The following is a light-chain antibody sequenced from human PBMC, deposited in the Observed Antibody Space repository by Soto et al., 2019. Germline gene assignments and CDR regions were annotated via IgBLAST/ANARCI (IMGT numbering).Light chain of an antibody. CDR1: QTLDSM. CDR3: QQYKDWPT. Sequence: IVLTQSPATLSVSPGERATLSCWASQTLDSMVAWYQQKSGQAPRLLIYSASARATGVPARFSGYGSGTDFTLTISSLQSEDLGVYYCQQYKDWPTFGQGTKVEV. CDR2: SAS. V-gene: IGKV3-15*01. J-gene: IGKJ1*01.